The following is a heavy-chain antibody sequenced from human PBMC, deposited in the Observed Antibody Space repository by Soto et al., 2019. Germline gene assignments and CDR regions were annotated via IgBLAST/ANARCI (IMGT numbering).Heavy chain of an antibody. CDR1: GYSFTSYW. V-gene: IGHV5-51*01. D-gene: IGHD4-17*01. CDR3: GRRGRHYGDYGAFDI. CDR2: IYPGDSDT. J-gene: IGHJ3*02. Sequence: PGESLKISCKGSGYSFTSYWIGWVRQMPGKGLEWMGIIYPGDSDTRYSPSFQGQVTISADKSISTAYRQWSSLKASDTAMYYCGRRGRHYGDYGAFDIWGQGTMVTVSS.